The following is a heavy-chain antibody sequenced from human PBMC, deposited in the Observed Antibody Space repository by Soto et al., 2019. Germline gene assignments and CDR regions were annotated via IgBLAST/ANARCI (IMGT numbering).Heavy chain of an antibody. V-gene: IGHV3-23*01. CDR1: GFTFSSYA. D-gene: IGHD2-21*01. Sequence: EVQLLESGGDLVQPGGSLRLSCAASGFTFSSYAMIWVRQAPGKGLEWVSVIPGGAGTTTYAASVRGRFTISRDNSHNTLYLQMDSLRAEDTALYYCATYLQRNPFDYWGQGTLVTVSS. CDR3: ATYLQRNPFDY. CDR2: IPGGAGTT. J-gene: IGHJ4*02.